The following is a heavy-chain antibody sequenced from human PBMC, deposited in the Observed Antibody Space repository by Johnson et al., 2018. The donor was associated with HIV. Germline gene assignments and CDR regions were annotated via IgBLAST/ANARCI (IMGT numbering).Heavy chain of an antibody. J-gene: IGHJ3*02. CDR3: ARELGSGYNDAFDI. V-gene: IGHV3-20*04. D-gene: IGHD3-22*01. Sequence: VQLVESGGGVVQPGGSLRLSCAASGFTFSSYGMSWVRQAPGKGLEWVSGIHWNGGSTGYADSLKGRFTISRDNAKKSLYLQMNSLRAEDTALYYCARELGSGYNDAFDIWGQGTMVTISS. CDR1: GFTFSSYG. CDR2: IHWNGGST.